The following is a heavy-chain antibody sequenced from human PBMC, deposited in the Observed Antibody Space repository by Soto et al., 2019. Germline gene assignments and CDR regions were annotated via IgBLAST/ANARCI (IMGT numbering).Heavy chain of an antibody. D-gene: IGHD2-21*01. CDR1: GASINSAGFY. V-gene: IGHV4-31*03. CDR2: ISFRGNI. J-gene: IGHJ5*02. CDR3: GILSYCDGGICGPVDL. Sequence: QVQLQESGPGLGKPSETLSLTCSVSGASINSAGFYWAWIRHLPEKGLEWIGHISFRGNIYHNPSLTSRISISADSSTNQCSLSLISVTAADTAVYYWGILSYCDGGICGPVDLWGQGAPLTVA.